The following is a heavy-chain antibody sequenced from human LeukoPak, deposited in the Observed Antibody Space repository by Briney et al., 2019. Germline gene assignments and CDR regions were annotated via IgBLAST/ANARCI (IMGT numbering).Heavy chain of an antibody. CDR3: ARENFSGWYSDY. Sequence: SGGPLRLSCAASGFTFSSYAMSWVRQAPGKGLEWVSAISGSGGSTYYADSVKGRFTISRDNSKNTLYLQMNSLRAEDTAVYYCARENFSGWYSDYWGQGTLVTVSS. CDR1: GFTFSSYA. D-gene: IGHD6-19*01. CDR2: ISGSGGST. V-gene: IGHV3-23*01. J-gene: IGHJ4*02.